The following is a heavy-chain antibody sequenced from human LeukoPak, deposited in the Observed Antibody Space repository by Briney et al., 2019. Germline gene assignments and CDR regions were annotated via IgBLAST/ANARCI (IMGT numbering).Heavy chain of an antibody. CDR3: ASLLNGVFDY. CDR1: GGSISSGSYY. J-gene: IGHJ4*02. CDR2: IYTSGST. D-gene: IGHD2-21*01. Sequence: SQTLSLTCTVSGGSISSGSYYWRWIRQPAGTGLEWIGRIYTSGSTNYNPSLKSRVTISVDTSKNQFSLKLSSVTAADTAVYYCASLLNGVFDYWGQGTLVTVPS. V-gene: IGHV4-61*02.